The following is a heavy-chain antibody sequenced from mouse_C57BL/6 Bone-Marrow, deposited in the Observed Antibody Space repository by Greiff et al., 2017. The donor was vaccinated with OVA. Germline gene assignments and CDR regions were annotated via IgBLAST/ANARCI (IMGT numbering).Heavy chain of an antibody. J-gene: IGHJ1*03. CDR3: ARELRRRYFDV. CDR1: GYTFTSYG. CDR2: IYPRSGNT. Sequence: VKLQESGAELARPGASVKLSCKASGYTFTSYGISWVKQRTGQGLEWIGEIYPRSGNTYYNEKFKGKATLTADKSSSTAYMELRSLTSEDSAVYFCARELRRRYFDVWGTGTTVTVSS. V-gene: IGHV1-81*01. D-gene: IGHD2-4*01.